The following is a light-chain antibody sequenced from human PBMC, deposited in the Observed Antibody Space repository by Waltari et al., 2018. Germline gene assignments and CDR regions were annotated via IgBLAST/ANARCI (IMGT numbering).Light chain of an antibody. V-gene: IGKV3-20*01. J-gene: IGKJ1*01. CDR1: QSISRY. CDR3: QHHFRLPAT. CDR2: GAP. Sequence: IMLTQSPGTLSLSPGERATLSCRASQSISRYLAWYQQKPGQAPRLLIYGAPTRATGIPDRFSGSGSGTDFSLTISGLEPEESAVYYCQHHFRLPATFGQGTKVEIK.